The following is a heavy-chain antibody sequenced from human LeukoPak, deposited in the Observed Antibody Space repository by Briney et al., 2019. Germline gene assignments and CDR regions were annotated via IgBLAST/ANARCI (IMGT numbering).Heavy chain of an antibody. J-gene: IGHJ5*02. V-gene: IGHV4-34*01. CDR1: GGSFSDFY. Sequence: KPSETLSLTCAVYGGSFSDFYWTWIRQPPGKGLEWIGSISHSGSTYYNPSLKSRVTISVDTSKNQFSLKLRSVTAADTAVYYCARSQARLGWFDPWGQGTLVTVSS. CDR3: ARSQARLGWFDP. D-gene: IGHD6-19*01. CDR2: ISHSGST.